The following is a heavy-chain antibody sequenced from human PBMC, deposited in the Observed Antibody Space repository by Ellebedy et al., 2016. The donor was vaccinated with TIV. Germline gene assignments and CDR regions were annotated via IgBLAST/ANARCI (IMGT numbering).Heavy chain of an antibody. V-gene: IGHV1-58*02. J-gene: IGHJ6*02. CDR3: ARTHTAMLEYNYGMDV. Sequence: AASVKVSCKASGFTFTSSAMQWVRQARGQRLEWIGWIVVGSGNTNYAQKFQGRVTITADKSTSTAYMELSSLRSEDTAVYYCARTHTAMLEYNYGMDVWGQGTTVTVSS. CDR2: IVVGSGNT. CDR1: GFTFTSSA. D-gene: IGHD5-18*01.